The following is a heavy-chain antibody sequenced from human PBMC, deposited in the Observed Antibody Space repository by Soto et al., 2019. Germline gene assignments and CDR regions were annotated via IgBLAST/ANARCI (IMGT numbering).Heavy chain of an antibody. D-gene: IGHD6-19*01. J-gene: IGHJ4*02. V-gene: IGHV3-30*18. CDR1: GFTFSSYG. CDR3: AKAPYSSGPQDDY. CDR2: ISYDGSNK. Sequence: GGSLRLSCAASGFTFSSYGMHWVRQAPGKGLEWVAVISYDGSNKYYADSVKGRFTISRDNSKNTLYLQMNSLRAEDTAVYYCAKAPYSSGPQDDYWGQGTLVTVSS.